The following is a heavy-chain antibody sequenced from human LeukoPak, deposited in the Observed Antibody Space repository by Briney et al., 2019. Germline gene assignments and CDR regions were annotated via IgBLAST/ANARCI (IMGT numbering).Heavy chain of an antibody. CDR3: ARYCISTSCYSDIGY. CDR2: ISSSSSTI. CDR1: GFTFSSYS. Sequence: GGSLRLSCAASGFTFSSYSMNWVRPAPGKGLEWVSYISSSSSTIYYADSVKGRITIFRDNAEKSLYLQMNSLEAEDTAVYYCARYCISTSCYSDIGYWGQGTLVTVSS. D-gene: IGHD2-2*02. V-gene: IGHV3-48*01. J-gene: IGHJ4*02.